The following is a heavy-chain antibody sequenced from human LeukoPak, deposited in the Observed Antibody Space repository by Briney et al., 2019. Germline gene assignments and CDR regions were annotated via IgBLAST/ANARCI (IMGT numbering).Heavy chain of an antibody. CDR2: IYSTGTT. CDR3: ARLVIDYGDRRLDY. D-gene: IGHD4-17*01. CDR1: GFTVNSNY. V-gene: IGHV3-66*02. J-gene: IGHJ4*02. Sequence: GGSLRISCAASGFTVNSNYMTWVRQAPGKGLEWVSLIYSTGTTYYADSVKGRFTISRDNSKNTLYLQMNSLRAEDTAVYYCARLVIDYGDRRLDYWGQGTLVTVSS.